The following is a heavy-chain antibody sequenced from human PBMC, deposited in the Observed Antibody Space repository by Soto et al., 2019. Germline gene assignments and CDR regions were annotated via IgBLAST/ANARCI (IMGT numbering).Heavy chain of an antibody. CDR1: GGSISSGDYY. CDR3: GRKKGGLRYFDFLSGGHDAFDI. Sequence: QVQLQESGPGLVKPSQTLSLTCTVSGGSISSGDYYWSWIRQPPGKGLEWIGYIYYSGSTYYNPSRESRVTISVDTSKNQLARKLSSVTAAGTAVYYCGRKKGGLRYFDFLSGGHDAFDIWGQGTMVTVSS. CDR2: IYYSGST. D-gene: IGHD3-9*01. V-gene: IGHV4-30-4*01. J-gene: IGHJ3*02.